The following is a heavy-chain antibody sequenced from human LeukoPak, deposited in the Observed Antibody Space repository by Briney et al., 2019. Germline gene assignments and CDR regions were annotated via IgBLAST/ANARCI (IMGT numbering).Heavy chain of an antibody. V-gene: IGHV3-66*01. CDR2: VYTGKTT. Sequence: PAGSLRLSCAASAFKLSSNYLSWVRQAPGQGLEGVSVVYTGKTTYSLYSVKGRFTISRDASNNTMYLQMNRLSVDHTAVYFCLRLRYWYFDLWGRGTLVTVST. D-gene: IGHD3-16*01. CDR1: AFKLSSNY. CDR3: LRLRYWYFDL. J-gene: IGHJ2*01.